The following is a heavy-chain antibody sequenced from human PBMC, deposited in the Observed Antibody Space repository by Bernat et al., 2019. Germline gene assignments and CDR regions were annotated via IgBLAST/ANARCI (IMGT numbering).Heavy chain of an antibody. CDR1: GYTFSHYG. CDR3: AGKCLRGSHYYYLALDV. D-gene: IGHD2-2*01. CDR2: ISGYDGNT. J-gene: IGHJ6*01. Sequence: QVQLVQSGAEVKKPGASVKVSCKASGYTFSHYGISWVRQAPGQGLEWMGWISGYDGNTDYAGNFQGRVTMTQDKSTSTAYMEVRSLRSDDTAVFYCAGKCLRGSHYYYLALDVWGQGTTVTVSS. V-gene: IGHV1-18*01.